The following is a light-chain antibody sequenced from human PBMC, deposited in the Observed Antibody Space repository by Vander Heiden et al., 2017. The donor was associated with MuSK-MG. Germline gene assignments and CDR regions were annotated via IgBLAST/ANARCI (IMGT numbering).Light chain of an antibody. CDR3: QQSDSTPLT. CDR1: QSISSY. J-gene: IGKJ5*01. V-gene: IGKV1-39*01. CDR2: AAS. Sequence: DIQITQSPSSLSASVGDRVTLTCRASQSISSYLNWYQQKPGKAPKLLIYAASSLQSGVPSRFSGSGSGTDFPLTISRLQPEDFATYYCQQSDSTPLTFGQGTLLEIK.